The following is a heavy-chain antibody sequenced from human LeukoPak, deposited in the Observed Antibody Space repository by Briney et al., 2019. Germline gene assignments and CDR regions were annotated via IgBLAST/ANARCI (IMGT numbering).Heavy chain of an antibody. CDR1: GFTFSDYG. Sequence: GGSLRLSCVASGFTFSDYGIHWVRRAPGRGLEWVAFIRFDGSNKYYPDSVQGRFTISRDNSKNTVYLQMNSLTPEDTAPYYCAKVNSFWFDYWGQGTLVTVSS. CDR3: AKVNSFWFDY. J-gene: IGHJ4*02. D-gene: IGHD4-23*01. CDR2: IRFDGSNK. V-gene: IGHV3-30*02.